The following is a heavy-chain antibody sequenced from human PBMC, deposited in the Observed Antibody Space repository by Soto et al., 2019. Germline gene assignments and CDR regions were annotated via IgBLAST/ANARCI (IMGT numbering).Heavy chain of an antibody. CDR1: GGSISSSSYY. CDR3: ARVYGGAFDY. V-gene: IGHV4-39*07. CDR2: IYYSGST. J-gene: IGHJ4*02. D-gene: IGHD4-17*01. Sequence: SETLSLTCTVSGGSISSSSYYWGWIRQPPGKGLEWIGSIYYSGSTYHNPSLKSRVTISVDTSKNQFSLKLSSVTAADTAVYYCARVYGGAFDYWGQGTLVTVSS.